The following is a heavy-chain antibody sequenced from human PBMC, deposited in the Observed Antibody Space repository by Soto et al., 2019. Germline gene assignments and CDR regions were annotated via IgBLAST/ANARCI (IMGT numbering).Heavy chain of an antibody. Sequence: EVQLLESGGGLVQPGGSLRLSCAGSGFTFINYAMNWVRQAPGKGLEWGSSISGGGDATFFADSVRGRFTISTDNSKNTVTRQMNSLGVDDTAVYYCARKILGSTSRPNYWYFDLWGRGTLVTVSS. CDR2: ISGGGDAT. V-gene: IGHV3-23*01. D-gene: IGHD2-2*01. J-gene: IGHJ2*01. CDR3: ARKILGSTSRPNYWYFDL. CDR1: GFTFINYA.